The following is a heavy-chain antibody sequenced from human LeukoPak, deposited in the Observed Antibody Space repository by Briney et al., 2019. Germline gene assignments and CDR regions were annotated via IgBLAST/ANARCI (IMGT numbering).Heavy chain of an antibody. CDR2: INAGNGNT. Sequence: ASVKVTCKASGYTFTDYYIHWVRQAPGQRLEWMGWINAGNGNTKYSQKFQGRVTITRDTSASTAYMELSSLRSEDTAVYYCARTELELRYFDYWGQGTLVTVSS. CDR1: GYTFTDYY. V-gene: IGHV1/OR15-3*02. D-gene: IGHD1-7*01. J-gene: IGHJ4*02. CDR3: ARTELELRYFDY.